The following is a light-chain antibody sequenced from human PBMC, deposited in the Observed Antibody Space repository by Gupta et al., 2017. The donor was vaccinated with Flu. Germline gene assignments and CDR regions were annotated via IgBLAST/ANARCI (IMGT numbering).Light chain of an antibody. Sequence: EIVMTQSPATLSASPGETVTVSCRASQSVDNNVAWYQQKPGQAPSLLISAASARANGVPARISASGSGTQFTLTISSLQPEDFAVYYCQQYANWPPSTFGGGTRVEIK. CDR3: QQYANWPPST. CDR1: QSVDNN. J-gene: IGKJ4*01. V-gene: IGKV3-15*01. CDR2: AAS.